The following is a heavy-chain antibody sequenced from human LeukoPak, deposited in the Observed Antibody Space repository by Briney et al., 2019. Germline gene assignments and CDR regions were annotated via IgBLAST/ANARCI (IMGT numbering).Heavy chain of an antibody. CDR1: GFTFSSYA. J-gene: IGHJ4*02. D-gene: IGHD6-19*01. CDR2: ISYDGSNK. Sequence: GGSLRLSCAASGFTFSSYAMHWVRQAPGKGLEWVAVISYDGSNKYYADSVKGRFTISRDNSKNTLYLQMNSLRAEDTAVYYCARDPYSRGWLSGYFDYWARETLFTVSS. V-gene: IGHV3-30*04. CDR3: ARDPYSRGWLSGYFDY.